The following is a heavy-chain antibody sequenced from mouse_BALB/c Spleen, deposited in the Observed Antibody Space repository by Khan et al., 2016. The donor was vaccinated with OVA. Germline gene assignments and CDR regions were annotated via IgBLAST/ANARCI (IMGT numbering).Heavy chain of an antibody. V-gene: IGHV2-2*01. J-gene: IGHJ3*01. CDR2: IWSGGST. Sequence: QVQLKQSGPGLVQPSQSLSITCTVSGFSLSNYGIHWVRQSPGKGLEWLGVIWSGGSTDFNAAFISRLSISKDNSRSQVFFKMNSLQTDDSAIYYCARGGLTFAYWGQGTLVTVSA. CDR3: ARGGLTFAY. CDR1: GFSLSNYG. D-gene: IGHD1-3*01.